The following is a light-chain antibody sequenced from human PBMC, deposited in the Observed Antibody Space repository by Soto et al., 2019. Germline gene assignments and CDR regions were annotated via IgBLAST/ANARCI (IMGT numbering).Light chain of an antibody. V-gene: IGKV1-39*01. CDR3: QQTYTTPEIT. CDR1: QPINDY. J-gene: IGKJ5*01. Sequence: DIHMTQSPSSLSASVGDRVAITCRASQPINDYLNWYRQAPGKAPTLLMYGASYLKSGVPTRFSGSGSGTDFTLTISSLQPEDFAIYYCQQTYTTPEITLGQGTRLEIK. CDR2: GAS.